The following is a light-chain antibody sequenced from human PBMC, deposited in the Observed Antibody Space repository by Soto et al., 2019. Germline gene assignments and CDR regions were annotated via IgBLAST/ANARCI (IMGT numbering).Light chain of an antibody. CDR3: AAWDDSLNGWV. V-gene: IGLV1-44*01. J-gene: IGLJ3*02. CDR2: TNN. CDR1: SSNIGSNT. Sequence: QSVVTQPPSASGTPGQRVTISCSGSSSNIGSNTVNWYQHLPGTAPKLLIYTNNPRPSGVPDRFSGSKSGTSASLAISGLQSEDEGDYYCAAWDDSLNGWVFGGGTQLTVL.